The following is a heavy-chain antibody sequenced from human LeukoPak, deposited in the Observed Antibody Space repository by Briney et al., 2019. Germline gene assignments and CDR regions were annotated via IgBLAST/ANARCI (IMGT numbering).Heavy chain of an antibody. V-gene: IGHV4-31*03. CDR1: GGSISSGGYY. J-gene: IGHJ4*02. CDR2: IYYSGST. CDR3: ARDTYDSSGYYYDY. D-gene: IGHD3-22*01. Sequence: SQTLSLTCTVSGGSISSGGYYWSWIRQPPGKGLEWIGYIYYSGSTYYNPSLKSRVTISVDTSKNQFSLKLSSVTAADTAVYYCARDTYDSSGYYYDYWGQGTLVTVSS.